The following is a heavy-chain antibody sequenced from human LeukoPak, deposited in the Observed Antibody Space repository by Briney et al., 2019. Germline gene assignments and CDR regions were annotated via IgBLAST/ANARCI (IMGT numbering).Heavy chain of an antibody. D-gene: IGHD1-1*01. Sequence: GGSPRLSCAASGFTVSSNYMSWVRQAPGKGLEWVSVIYSGGSTYYADSVKGRFTTSRDNSKDTLYLQMNSLRAEDTAVYYCAREGTPGAFDIWGQGTMVTVSS. CDR1: GFTVSSNY. CDR2: IYSGGST. J-gene: IGHJ3*02. CDR3: AREGTPGAFDI. V-gene: IGHV3-53*01.